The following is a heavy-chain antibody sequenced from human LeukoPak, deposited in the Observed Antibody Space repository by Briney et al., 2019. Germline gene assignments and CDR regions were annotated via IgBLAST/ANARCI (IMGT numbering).Heavy chain of an antibody. CDR1: GYTFTNYA. V-gene: IGHV7-4-1*02. J-gene: IGHJ3*02. CDR3: ATFLLDSSDYDTFDI. Sequence: GASVKVSCKASGYTFTNYAMNWVRQAPGQGLEWMGWIHTNTGNPTYAQGFTGRFVFSLDTSVSAAYLQISSLKAEDTAVYYCATFLLDSSDYDTFDIWGQGTLVTVSS. CDR2: IHTNTGNP. D-gene: IGHD3-22*01.